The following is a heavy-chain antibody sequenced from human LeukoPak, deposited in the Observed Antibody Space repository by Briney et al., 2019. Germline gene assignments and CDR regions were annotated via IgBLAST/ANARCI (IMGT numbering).Heavy chain of an antibody. J-gene: IGHJ4*02. CDR2: ISSSSGTT. V-gene: IGHV3-48*01. CDR1: GFIFSNYN. CDR3: ARALGYSYGYVVDY. Sequence: GSLRLSCAASGFIFSNYNMNWVRPAPGKGLEWVSSISSSSGTTYYADSVKGRFTISGDNAKNSLYLQMNSLRAEDTAVYYCARALGYSYGYVVDYWGQGTLVTVSS. D-gene: IGHD5-18*01.